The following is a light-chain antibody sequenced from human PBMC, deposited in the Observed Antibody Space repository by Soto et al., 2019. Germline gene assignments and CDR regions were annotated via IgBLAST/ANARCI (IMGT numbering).Light chain of an antibody. Sequence: EIVMTQSPATLSVSPGERATLSCRAIQSVSSNIAWYQQKPGQPPRLLIYGASTRATGIPARFSGSGSGTEFTLTISSLQSEDFAVYYCQQYKNGWTFGQGTKVDIK. CDR3: QQYKNGWT. V-gene: IGKV3-15*01. CDR1: QSVSSN. J-gene: IGKJ1*01. CDR2: GAS.